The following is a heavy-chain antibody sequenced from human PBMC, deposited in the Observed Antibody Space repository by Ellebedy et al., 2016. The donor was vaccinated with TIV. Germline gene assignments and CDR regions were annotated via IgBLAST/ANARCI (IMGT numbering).Heavy chain of an antibody. J-gene: IGHJ6*02. CDR2: IYHTGST. CDR1: GGSVSSGSYF. CDR3: ARESYDILTGYSSGMDV. D-gene: IGHD3-9*01. V-gene: IGHV4-61*03. Sequence: PSETLSLTCTVSGGSVSSGSYFWSWIRQSPGKGLEWIGYIYHTGSTNYSPSLKSRVTISMDTSKNYFSLKLASVTAADTAVYYCARESYDILTGYSSGMDVWGQGTTVTVSS.